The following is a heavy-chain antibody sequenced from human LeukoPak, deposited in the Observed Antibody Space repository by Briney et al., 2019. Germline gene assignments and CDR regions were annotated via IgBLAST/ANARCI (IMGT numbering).Heavy chain of an antibody. Sequence: GGSLRLSCAASGFSFSGYGMHWVRQAPGKGLEWVAVISYDGSDKKYGDSVKGRFTISRDNSKNTLYLQMNSLRAEDTAVFYCAKDRPYIAVAGGPFDYWGQGTLVTVSS. CDR2: ISYDGSDK. CDR3: AKDRPYIAVAGGPFDY. V-gene: IGHV3-30*18. D-gene: IGHD6-19*01. J-gene: IGHJ4*02. CDR1: GFSFSGYG.